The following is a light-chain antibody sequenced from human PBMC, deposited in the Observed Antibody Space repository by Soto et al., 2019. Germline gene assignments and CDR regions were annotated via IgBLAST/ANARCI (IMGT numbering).Light chain of an antibody. V-gene: IGKV1-39*01. CDR2: AAS. Sequence: DIQMTQSPSSLSASTGDRVTITCRASQGISSYLAWYQQKPGKAPKLLIYAASSLQSGVPSRLSGSGSGTDFTLTISSLQPEDFATYYCQQSYSTPTWTFGQGTKVDIK. CDR3: QQSYSTPTWT. CDR1: QGISSY. J-gene: IGKJ1*01.